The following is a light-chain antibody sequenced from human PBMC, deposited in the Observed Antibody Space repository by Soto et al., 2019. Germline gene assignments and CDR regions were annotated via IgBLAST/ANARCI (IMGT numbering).Light chain of an antibody. J-gene: IGKJ3*01. Sequence: DIQMTQSPSSVSASVGDRVTITCRASQSINSYLNWYQQKPGKAPKPLIYAASSLQSGVPSRFSGSGAGTDFTLTISSLQPEDFAIYYCQQSYSVPITFGPGTTVDVK. V-gene: IGKV1-39*01. CDR1: QSINSY. CDR2: AAS. CDR3: QQSYSVPIT.